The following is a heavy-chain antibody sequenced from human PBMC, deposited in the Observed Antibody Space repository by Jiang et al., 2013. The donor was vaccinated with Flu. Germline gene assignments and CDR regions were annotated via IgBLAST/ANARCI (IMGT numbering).Heavy chain of an antibody. CDR3: ATSAPYFYDGSGLGWFDP. V-gene: IGHV4-39*01. CDR2: IYYTGST. Sequence: GSGLVKPSETLSLICTVSGGSISSSPHHWGWIRQPPGKGLEWIGTIYYTGSTYYNPSLKSRVTISVDTSKNQLSLKLSSVTAAGTAVYYCATSAPYFYDGSGLGWFDPWGSGNPGHRLL. CDR1: GGSISSSPHH. D-gene: IGHD3-22*01. J-gene: IGHJ5*02.